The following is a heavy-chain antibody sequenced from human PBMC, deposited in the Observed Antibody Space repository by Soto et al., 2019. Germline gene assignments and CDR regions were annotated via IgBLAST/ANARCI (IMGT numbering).Heavy chain of an antibody. Sequence: PGGSLRLSCAGSGFTFATYGMHWVRQAPGKGLEWVAMIWYDGSNKYYADSVKGRFTISRDNSKHTLYLQMNSLRAEDTAVYYCARYRVVAATLTFAFDIWGRGTVVT. J-gene: IGHJ3*02. D-gene: IGHD2-15*01. CDR1: GFTFATYG. CDR3: ARYRVVAATLTFAFDI. CDR2: IWYDGSNK. V-gene: IGHV3-33*01.